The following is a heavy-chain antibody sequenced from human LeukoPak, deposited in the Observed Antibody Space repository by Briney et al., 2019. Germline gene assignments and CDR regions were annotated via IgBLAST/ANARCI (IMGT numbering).Heavy chain of an antibody. J-gene: IGHJ3*02. CDR3: ATLWFGESDAFDI. CDR2: ISAYNGNT. V-gene: IGHV1-18*01. Sequence: ASVKVSCKASGYTFTSYGISWVRQAPGQGLEWMGWISAYNGNTNYAQKLQGRVTMTTDTSTSTAYMELSSLRSEDTAVYYCATLWFGESDAFDIWGQGTMVTVSS. D-gene: IGHD3-10*01. CDR1: GYTFTSYG.